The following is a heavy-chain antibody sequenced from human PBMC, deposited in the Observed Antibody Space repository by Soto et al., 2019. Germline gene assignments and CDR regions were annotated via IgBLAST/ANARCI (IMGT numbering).Heavy chain of an antibody. CDR2: ITNNDYT. CDR3: TLYDALFFDF. V-gene: IGHV3-21*01. D-gene: IGHD2-8*01. Sequence: GGSLRLSCAASGFTFNTFNMNWVRQAPGKGLEWVSSITNNDYTAYAGSVKGRFTISRDNAKKSLYLQMNSLRAEDTAVYYCTLYDALFFDFWSQGALVTVSS. J-gene: IGHJ4*02. CDR1: GFTFNTFN.